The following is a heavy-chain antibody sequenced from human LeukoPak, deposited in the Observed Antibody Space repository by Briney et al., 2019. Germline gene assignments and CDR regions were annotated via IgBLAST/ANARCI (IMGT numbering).Heavy chain of an antibody. Sequence: GGSLRLSCAASGFTFSTYGMHWVRQAPGKGLEWMTFIQAGGDEKYYAESVKGRFTVSRDSSRNTLYLQMNSLRAEDTAVYYCARDTPGYGGDDFDYWGQGALVTVSS. J-gene: IGHJ4*02. CDR1: GFTFSTYG. V-gene: IGHV3-30*02. CDR3: ARDTPGYGGDDFDY. D-gene: IGHD4-23*01. CDR2: IQAGGDEK.